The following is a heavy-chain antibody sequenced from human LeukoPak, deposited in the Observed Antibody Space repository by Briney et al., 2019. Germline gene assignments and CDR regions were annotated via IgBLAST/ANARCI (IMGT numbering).Heavy chain of an antibody. Sequence: GGSLRLSCAASGFTFYDYGMSWVRQAPGKGLEWVSYISSSGSTIYYADSVKGRFTISRDNAKNSLYLQMNSLRAEDTAVYYCARDGGDYGSGSYYAYWGQGTLVTVSS. CDR2: ISSSGSTI. V-gene: IGHV3-11*04. D-gene: IGHD3-10*01. J-gene: IGHJ4*02. CDR3: ARDGGDYGSGSYYAY. CDR1: GFTFYDYG.